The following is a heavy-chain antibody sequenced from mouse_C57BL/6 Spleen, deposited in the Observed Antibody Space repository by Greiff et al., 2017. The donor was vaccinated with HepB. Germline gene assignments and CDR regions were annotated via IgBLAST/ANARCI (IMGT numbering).Heavy chain of an antibody. V-gene: IGHV1-82*01. D-gene: IGHD2-13*01. Sequence: VQLQQSGPELVKPGASVKISCKASGYAFSSSWMNWVKQRPGKGLEWIGRIYPGDGDNNYNGKFKGKATLTADKSSSTAYIQLSSLTSEDAAVYFCASGDYVTSFAYWGQGTLVTVSA. CDR3: ASGDYVTSFAY. CDR2: IYPGDGDN. CDR1: GYAFSSSW. J-gene: IGHJ3*01.